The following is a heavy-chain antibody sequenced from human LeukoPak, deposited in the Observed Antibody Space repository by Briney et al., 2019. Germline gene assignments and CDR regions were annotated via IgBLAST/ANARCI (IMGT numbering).Heavy chain of an antibody. D-gene: IGHD2-21*02. J-gene: IGHJ4*02. CDR3: ARGLLGGDQYAVPAVY. CDR2: ISSSSSYI. V-gene: IGHV3-21*01. CDR1: GFTFSSYS. Sequence: PGGSLRLSCAASGFTFSSYSMNWVRQAPGKGLEWVSSISSSSSYIYYADSVKGRFTISRDNAKNSLYLQMNSLRAEDTAVYYCARGLLGGDQYAVPAVYWGQGTLVTVSS.